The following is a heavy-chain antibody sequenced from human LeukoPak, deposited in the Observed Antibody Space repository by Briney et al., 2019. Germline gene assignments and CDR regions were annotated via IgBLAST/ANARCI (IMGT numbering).Heavy chain of an antibody. J-gene: IGHJ4*02. CDR2: NSNII. CDR3: ARDLDSSGYYYVYYFDY. Sequence: NSNIIYYADSVKGRFTISRDNAKNSLYLQMTSLRDEDTAVYYCARDLDSSGYYYVYYFDYWGQGTLVTVSS. D-gene: IGHD3-22*01. V-gene: IGHV3-48*02.